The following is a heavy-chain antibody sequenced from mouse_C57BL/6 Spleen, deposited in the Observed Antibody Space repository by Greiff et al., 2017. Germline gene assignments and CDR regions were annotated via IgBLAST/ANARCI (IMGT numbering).Heavy chain of an antibody. Sequence: EVMLVESGGGLVKPGGSLKLSCAASGFTFSSYAMSWVRQTPEKRLEWVATISDGGSYTYYPDNVKGRFTISRDNAKNNLYLQMSHLKSEDTAMYYCARDGYDLYYFDYWGQGTTRTVSS. CDR3: ARDGYDLYYFDY. D-gene: IGHD2-2*01. CDR2: ISDGGSYT. J-gene: IGHJ2*01. V-gene: IGHV5-4*01. CDR1: GFTFSSYA.